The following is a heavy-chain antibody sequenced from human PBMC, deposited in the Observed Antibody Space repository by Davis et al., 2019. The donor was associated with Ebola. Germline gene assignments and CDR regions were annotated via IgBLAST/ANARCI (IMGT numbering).Heavy chain of an antibody. V-gene: IGHV4-59*01. J-gene: IGHJ4*02. CDR1: GGSFSGYY. Sequence: SETLSLTCAVYGGSFSGYYWSWIRQPPGKGLEWIGYIYYSGSTNYNPSLKSRVTISVDTSKNQFSLKLSSVTAADTAVYYCARERGYYFDYWGQGTLVTVSS. CDR3: ARERGYYFDY. CDR2: IYYSGST.